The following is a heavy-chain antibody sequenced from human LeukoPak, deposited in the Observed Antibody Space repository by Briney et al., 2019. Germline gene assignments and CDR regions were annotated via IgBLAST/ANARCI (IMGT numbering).Heavy chain of an antibody. CDR3: ARVSYDFWSGLSSLPTDSFDY. J-gene: IGHJ4*02. CDR1: GFTFSSYS. D-gene: IGHD3-3*01. Sequence: GGSLRLSCAASGFTFSSYSMTWVRQAPGKGLEWVSSISSSSSYIYYADSVKGRFTISRDNAKNSLYLQMNSLRAEDTAVYYCARVSYDFWSGLSSLPTDSFDYWGQGTLVTVSS. CDR2: ISSSSSYI. V-gene: IGHV3-21*01.